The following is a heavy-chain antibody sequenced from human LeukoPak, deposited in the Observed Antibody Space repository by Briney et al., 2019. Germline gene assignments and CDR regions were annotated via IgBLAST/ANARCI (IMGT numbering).Heavy chain of an antibody. Sequence: ASVKVSCKASGYTFTSYDINWVRQATGQGLEWVGWMNPNSGNTGYAQKFQGRVTMTRNTSISTAYRELSSLRSEDTAVYYCARRIGIAVAPVPWGQGTLVTVSS. CDR1: GYTFTSYD. CDR3: ARRIGIAVAPVP. D-gene: IGHD6-19*01. CDR2: MNPNSGNT. V-gene: IGHV1-8*01. J-gene: IGHJ5*02.